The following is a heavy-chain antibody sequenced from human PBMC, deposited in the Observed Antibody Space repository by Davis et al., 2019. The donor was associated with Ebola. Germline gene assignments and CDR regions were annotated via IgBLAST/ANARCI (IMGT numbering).Heavy chain of an antibody. Sequence: PGGSLRLSCAASGFTFSSYEMNWVRQAPGKGLEWVSYISSSGSTIYYADSVKGRFTISRDNAKNSLYLQMNSLRAEDTAVYYCARDLVVSLIDYWGQGTLVTVSS. D-gene: IGHD3-22*01. CDR2: ISSSGSTI. CDR3: ARDLVVSLIDY. V-gene: IGHV3-48*03. CDR1: GFTFSSYE. J-gene: IGHJ4*02.